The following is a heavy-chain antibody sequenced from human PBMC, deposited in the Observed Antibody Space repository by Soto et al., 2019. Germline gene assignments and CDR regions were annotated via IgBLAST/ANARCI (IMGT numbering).Heavy chain of an antibody. J-gene: IGHJ4*02. V-gene: IGHV1-18*01. D-gene: IGHD3-10*01. Sequence: QVQLVQSGAEVKKPGASVQVSCKASGYLFISYGISWVRQAPGQGLEWMGRISAYNGNTNYAQNLQGRVTMTTDTSTSTAYMELRSLRSDATAVYYCARDLDGSGSYYTDYWGPGTLVTVSS. CDR1: GYLFISYG. CDR2: ISAYNGNT. CDR3: ARDLDGSGSYYTDY.